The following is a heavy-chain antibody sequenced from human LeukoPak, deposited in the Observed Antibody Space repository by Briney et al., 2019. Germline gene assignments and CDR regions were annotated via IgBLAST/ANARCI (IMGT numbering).Heavy chain of an antibody. Sequence: TETLSLPCSVSGVSLSSYYWSWIRPPAPKGLGWIGYIYYSGSTYYNPSLKSRVTISVDTSKNQFSLKLSSVTAADTAVYYCARSGDSSAYFGSWGQGTLVAVSS. V-gene: IGHV4-59*01. J-gene: IGHJ4*02. CDR3: ARSGDSSAYFGS. D-gene: IGHD3-22*01. CDR1: GVSLSSYY. CDR2: IYYSGST.